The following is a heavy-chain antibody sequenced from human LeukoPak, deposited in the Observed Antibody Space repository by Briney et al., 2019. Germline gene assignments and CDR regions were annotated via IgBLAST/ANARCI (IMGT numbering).Heavy chain of an antibody. J-gene: IGHJ3*02. CDR1: GFTFYDHA. D-gene: IGHD6-19*01. V-gene: IGHV3-9*01. Sequence: GGSLRLSCGVSGFTFYDHAKQWVRHAPERGVEGGPGISWNSGSIDYADSVKGRFTIYRDNDKNSLYLQMNSLRAEDTALYYCAKDIGSGWYMRCDAFDIWGQGTMVTVSS. CDR3: AKDIGSGWYMRCDAFDI. CDR2: ISWNSGSI.